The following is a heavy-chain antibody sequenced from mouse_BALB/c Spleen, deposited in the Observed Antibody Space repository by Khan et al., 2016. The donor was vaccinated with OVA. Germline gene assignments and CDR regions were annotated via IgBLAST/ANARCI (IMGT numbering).Heavy chain of an antibody. CDR2: ISSDSNTI. CDR1: EFTFSGFG. D-gene: IGHD2-3*01. Sequence: EVELVESGGGLVQTGGSRKLSCAASEFTFSGFGMHWVRQAPEKGLEWVAYISSDSNTIYYADTVKGRFTISRDNPKNTLFLQRTSLRSEDTAMYYCARTGYYYFDYWGQGTTLTVSS. CDR3: ARTGYYYFDY. J-gene: IGHJ2*01. V-gene: IGHV5-17*02.